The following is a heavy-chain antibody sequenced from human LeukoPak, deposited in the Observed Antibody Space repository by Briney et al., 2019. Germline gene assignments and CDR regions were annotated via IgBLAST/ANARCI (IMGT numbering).Heavy chain of an antibody. V-gene: IGHV3-21*01. CDR2: ISSSSSYI. CDR3: ARDVVRFDTRYYYYYMDV. D-gene: IGHD3-3*01. Sequence: PGGSLRLSCAASGFTFSSYSMNWVRQAPGKGLEWVSSISSSSSYIYYADSVKGRFTISRDNAKNSLYLQMNSLRAEDTAVYYCARDVVRFDTRYYYYYMDVWGKGTTVTVSS. J-gene: IGHJ6*03. CDR1: GFTFSSYS.